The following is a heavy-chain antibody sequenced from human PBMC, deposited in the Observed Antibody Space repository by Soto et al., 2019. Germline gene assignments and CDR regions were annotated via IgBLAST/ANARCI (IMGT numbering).Heavy chain of an antibody. D-gene: IGHD2-15*01. CDR1: GDSVSSNSAA. CDR3: ARVSVVAARGGYYGMDV. Sequence: PSPTLSLTCAISGDSVSSNSAAWNWIRQSPSRGLEWLGRTYYRSKWSNDYAISVKSRITINPDTSKNQFSLQLNSVTPEDTAVYYCARVSVVAARGGYYGMDVWGQGTTVTVSS. J-gene: IGHJ6*02. V-gene: IGHV6-1*01. CDR2: TYYRSKWSN.